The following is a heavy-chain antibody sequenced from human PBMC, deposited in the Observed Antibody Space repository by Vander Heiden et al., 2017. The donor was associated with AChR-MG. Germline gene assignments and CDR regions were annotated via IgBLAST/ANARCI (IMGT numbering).Heavy chain of an antibody. CDR2: INHSGST. J-gene: IGHJ4*02. CDR1: GGSFSGYY. V-gene: IGHV4-34*01. Sequence: QVQLQQWGAGLLKPSETLSLTCAVYGGSFSGYYWSWIRQPPGKGLEWIGEINHSGSTNYNPSLKSRVTISVDTSKNQFSLKLSSVTAADTAVYYCARVYPYYFDYWGQGTLVTVSS. D-gene: IGHD3-16*02. CDR3: ARVYPYYFDY.